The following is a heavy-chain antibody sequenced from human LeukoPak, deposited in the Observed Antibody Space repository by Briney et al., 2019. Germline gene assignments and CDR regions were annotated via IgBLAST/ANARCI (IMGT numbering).Heavy chain of an antibody. D-gene: IGHD4-17*01. CDR1: GGSISSGGYS. CDR2: IYHSGST. V-gene: IGHV4-30-2*01. J-gene: IGHJ4*02. CDR3: ARGDYEHVYFDY. Sequence: SETLSLTCAVSGGSISSGGYSWSWIRQPPGKGLEWIGYIYHSGSTYYNPSLKSRVTISVDRSKNQFSLKLSSVTAADTAVYYCARGDYEHVYFDYWGQGTLVTVSS.